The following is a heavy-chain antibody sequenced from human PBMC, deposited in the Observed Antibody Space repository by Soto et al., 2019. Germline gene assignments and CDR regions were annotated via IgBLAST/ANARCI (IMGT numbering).Heavy chain of an antibody. CDR1: GFTFSSYW. CDR2: IKQDGSEK. Sequence: EVQLVESGGGLVQPGGSLRLSCAASGFTFSSYWMSWVRQAPGKGLEWVANIKQDGSEKYYVDSVKGRFTISRDNAKNSLYLQMTSLRAEDTAVYYCARGQYDFWSGYYRKADWYFDLWGRGTLVTVSS. J-gene: IGHJ2*01. V-gene: IGHV3-7*03. CDR3: ARGQYDFWSGYYRKADWYFDL. D-gene: IGHD3-3*01.